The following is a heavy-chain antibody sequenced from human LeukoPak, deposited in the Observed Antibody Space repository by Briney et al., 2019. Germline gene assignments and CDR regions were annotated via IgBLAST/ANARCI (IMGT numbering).Heavy chain of an antibody. CDR1: GFTFITYW. CDR2: INPDGSTT. CDR3: ARVSIGWYHFDY. J-gene: IGHJ4*02. Sequence: GGSLRLSCAASGFTFITYWMHWVRQAPGKGLVWVSRINPDGSTTSYADSVKGRFTVSRDNAKNTLYLQINSLRAEDTAVYYCARVSIGWYHFDYWGQGTLVTVSS. V-gene: IGHV3-74*01. D-gene: IGHD6-19*01.